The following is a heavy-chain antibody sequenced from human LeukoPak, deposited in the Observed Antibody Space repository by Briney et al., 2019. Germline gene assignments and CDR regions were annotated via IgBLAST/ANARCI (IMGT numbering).Heavy chain of an antibody. CDR2: IYPGDSDT. D-gene: IGHD6-19*01. CDR1: GYSFSGYW. CDR3: ARQGSGWPFDY. J-gene: IGHJ4*02. V-gene: IGHV5-51*01. Sequence: GESLKISCRGSGYSFSGYWIGWVRQMPGKGLEWMGIIYPGDSDTRYSPSFQGQVTISADKSINTAYVQWSSLKASDTAMYYCARQGSGWPFDYWGQGTLVTVSS.